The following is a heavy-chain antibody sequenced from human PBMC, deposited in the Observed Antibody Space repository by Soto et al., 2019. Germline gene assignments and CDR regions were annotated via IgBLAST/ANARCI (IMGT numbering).Heavy chain of an antibody. D-gene: IGHD1-26*01. J-gene: IGHJ6*01. Sequence: QVQLVESGGGVVQPGRSLRLPCAASGLTFSSYGMHWVRQAPGKGLEWVAFIRYDGTNKYYADSVKGRFTIYRDNSENTLYLQMNTVRAEYTAVYYCARDYGSGMDVWGQGTTVIVSS. CDR2: IRYDGTNK. CDR3: ARDYGSGMDV. V-gene: IGHV3-33*01. CDR1: GLTFSSYG.